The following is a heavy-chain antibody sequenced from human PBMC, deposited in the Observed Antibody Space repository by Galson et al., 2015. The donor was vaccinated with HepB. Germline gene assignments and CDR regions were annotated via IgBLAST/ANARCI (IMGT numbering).Heavy chain of an antibody. CDR3: ARADYGDYVGFDI. CDR1: GFTFSSYW. D-gene: IGHD4-17*01. J-gene: IGHJ3*02. V-gene: IGHV3-74*01. CDR2: ISSDGSTT. Sequence: SLRLSCAASGFTFSSYWMHWVRQTPGKGLVWVSRISSDGSTTSYADSVKARFSISRDNAKNTLYLQMNSLRAEDTAVYYCARADYGDYVGFDIWGQGTMVTVSS.